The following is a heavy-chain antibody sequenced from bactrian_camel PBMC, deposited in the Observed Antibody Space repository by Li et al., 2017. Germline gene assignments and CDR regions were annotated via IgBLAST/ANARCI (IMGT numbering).Heavy chain of an antibody. CDR2: MYRKGAA. V-gene: IGHV3S10*01. J-gene: IGHJ4*01. CDR1: EYTYSSNC. D-gene: IGHD3*01. Sequence: VQLVESGGGSVQTGGSLTLSCTASEYTYSSNCMSWFRQAPGKEREGVAAMYRKGAAIYEDSVKGRFTISKDNAKNTLYLQMNSLKPEDSAMYYCAAGWGCTERPGINYWGQGTQVTVS. CDR3: AAGWGCTERPGINY.